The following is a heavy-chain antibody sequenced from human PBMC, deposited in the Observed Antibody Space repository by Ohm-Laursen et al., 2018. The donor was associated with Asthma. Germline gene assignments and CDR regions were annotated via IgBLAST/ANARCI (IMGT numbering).Heavy chain of an antibody. CDR3: ARGSLEGLQ. J-gene: IGHJ4*02. CDR2: ISTASTFI. D-gene: IGHD5-24*01. Sequence: SLRLSCSASGYTFSRYSIHWVRQVPGKGLEWVASISTASTFIYYADSVRGRFTTSRDNAKNSVYLQMNSLRAEDTAVYYCARGSLEGLQWGQGTLVTVSS. V-gene: IGHV3-21*01. CDR1: GYTFSRYS.